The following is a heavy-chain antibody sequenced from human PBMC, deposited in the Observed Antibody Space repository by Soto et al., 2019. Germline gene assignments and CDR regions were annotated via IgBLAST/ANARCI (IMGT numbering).Heavy chain of an antibody. D-gene: IGHD3-16*01. CDR1: GYSFTNND. CDR3: ARMATFGSLNWFDP. J-gene: IGHJ5*02. Sequence: GASVKVSCKASGYSFTNNDVTCVLQATVQGLEWMGWMNPGSGDTGYAQKFQGRVTMTRDISIATAYMELSSLRSDDTAIYYCARMATFGSLNWFDPWGQGTLVTVSS. CDR2: MNPGSGDT. V-gene: IGHV1-8*01.